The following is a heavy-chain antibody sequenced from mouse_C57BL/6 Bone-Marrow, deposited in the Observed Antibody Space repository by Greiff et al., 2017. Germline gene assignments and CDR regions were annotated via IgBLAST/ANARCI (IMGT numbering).Heavy chain of an antibody. CDR2: IDPSDSYT. CDR1: GYTFTSYW. D-gene: IGHD1-1*01. V-gene: IGHV1-59*01. J-gene: IGHJ2*01. Sequence: QVQLQQPGAELVRPGTSVKLSCKASGYTFTSYWMHWVKQRPGQGLEWIGVIDPSDSYTNYNQKFKGKATLTVDTSSSTAYMQLNNLTSEDSAVYYGARITTVVATDYWGQGTTLTVTS. CDR3: ARITTVVATDY.